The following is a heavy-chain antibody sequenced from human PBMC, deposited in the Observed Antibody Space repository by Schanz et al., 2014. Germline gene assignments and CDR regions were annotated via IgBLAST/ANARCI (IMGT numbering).Heavy chain of an antibody. V-gene: IGHV3-7*01. J-gene: IGHJ5*02. D-gene: IGHD6-13*01. CDR1: GFTFSSYG. CDR2: IKQDGSEK. Sequence: ESGGGLVKPGGSLRLSCAASGFTFSSYGMNWVRQAPGEGLEWVANIKQDGSEKYYVDSVKGRFTISRDNAKNSLYLQMNSLRAEDTAVYYCARGRARQLVHWFDPWGQGTLVTVSS. CDR3: ARGRARQLVHWFDP.